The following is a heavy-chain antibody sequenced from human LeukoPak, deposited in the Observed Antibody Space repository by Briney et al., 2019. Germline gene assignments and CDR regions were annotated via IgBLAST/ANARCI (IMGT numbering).Heavy chain of an antibody. V-gene: IGHV4-59*01. CDR2: IYYSGST. CDR1: GGSISSYY. Sequence: SETLSLTCTVSGGSISSYYWSWLRQPPGKGLEWIGYIYYSGSTNYNPSLKSRVTISVDTSKNQFSLKLSSVTAADTAVYYCARDRSPVVPADQGGWFDPWGQGTLVTVSS. J-gene: IGHJ5*02. D-gene: IGHD2-2*01. CDR3: ARDRSPVVPADQGGWFDP.